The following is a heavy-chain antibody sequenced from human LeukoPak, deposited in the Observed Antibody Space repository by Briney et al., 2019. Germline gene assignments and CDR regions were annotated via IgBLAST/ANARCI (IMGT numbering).Heavy chain of an antibody. CDR2: IWYGGSNK. Sequence: PGGSLRLSCAASGITFSSYGMHWVRQAPGKGLEWVAVIWYGGSNKYYADSVKGRFTISRDNSKNTLYLQMNSLRAEDTAVYYCAKGKAIAVAEEADAFDIWGQGTMVTVSS. D-gene: IGHD6-19*01. CDR1: GITFSSYG. J-gene: IGHJ3*02. CDR3: AKGKAIAVAEEADAFDI. V-gene: IGHV3-30*02.